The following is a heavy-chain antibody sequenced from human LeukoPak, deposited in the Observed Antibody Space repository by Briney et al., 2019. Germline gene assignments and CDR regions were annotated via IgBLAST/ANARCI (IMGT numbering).Heavy chain of an antibody. CDR3: ARGLFRAVAGLFDY. D-gene: IGHD6-19*01. CDR1: GFTFSSYS. V-gene: IGHV4-34*01. Sequence: GSLRLSCAASGFTFSSYSMNWVRQAPGKGLEWIGEINHSGSTNYNPSLRSRVTISVDTSKNQFSLKLSSVTAADTAVYYCARGLFRAVAGLFDYWGQGTLVTVSS. J-gene: IGHJ4*02. CDR2: INHSGST.